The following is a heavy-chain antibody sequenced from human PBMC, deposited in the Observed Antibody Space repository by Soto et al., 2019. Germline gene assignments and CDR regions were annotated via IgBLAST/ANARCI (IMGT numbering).Heavy chain of an antibody. D-gene: IGHD3-10*01. J-gene: IGHJ4*02. CDR1: GFTFSSFA. V-gene: IGHV3-23*01. Sequence: EVQLLESGGGLVQPGGSLRLSCAASGFTFSSFAMSWVRQAPGKGLEWLAGITFRGDYTNYADSVKGRFTLSMDNSRTRLVLERNSMEVEITALVYCANLGTMGVCDSWGQGKLLTVSA. CDR2: ITFRGDYT. CDR3: ANLGTMGVCDS.